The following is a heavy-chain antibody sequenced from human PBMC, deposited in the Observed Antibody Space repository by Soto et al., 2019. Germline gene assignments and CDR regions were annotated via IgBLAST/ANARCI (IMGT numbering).Heavy chain of an antibody. J-gene: IGHJ5*02. CDR3: AREISGGGTLNWFDP. CDR1: GYNFSDYY. D-gene: IGHD2-8*02. Sequence: ASVKVSCKASGYNFSDYYIHWVRQAPGQGLEWLGWVSPKSGGTNYAQKFKGRVTMTRDTSSNTVYMGLSGLKSDDTAVFYCAREISGGGTLNWFDPWGQGTLVTVSS. V-gene: IGHV1-2*02. CDR2: VSPKSGGT.